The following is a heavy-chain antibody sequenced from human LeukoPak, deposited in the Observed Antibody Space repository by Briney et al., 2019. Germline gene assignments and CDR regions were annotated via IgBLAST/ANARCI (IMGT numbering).Heavy chain of an antibody. CDR3: ARQRGVISSFDY. CDR1: GGSIGSYY. D-gene: IGHD3-16*02. CDR2: IYYSGST. V-gene: IGHV4-59*08. J-gene: IGHJ4*02. Sequence: PSETLSLTCTVSGGSIGSYYWSWIRQPPGKGLEWIGYIYYSGSTNYNPSLKSRVTISVDTSKNQFSLKLSSVTAADTAVYYCARQRGVISSFDYWGQGTLVTVSS.